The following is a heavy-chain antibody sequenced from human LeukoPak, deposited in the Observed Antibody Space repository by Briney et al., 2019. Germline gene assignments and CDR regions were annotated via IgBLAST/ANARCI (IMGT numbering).Heavy chain of an antibody. Sequence: GGSLRLSCAASGFTFSSYGMHWVRQAPGKGLEWVAVIWYDGSNKYYADSVKGRFTISRDNSKNTLYLQMNSLRAEDTAVYYCAGDQRPYYYDSSGYFDYWGQGTLVTVSS. J-gene: IGHJ4*02. CDR1: GFTFSSYG. D-gene: IGHD3-22*01. V-gene: IGHV3-33*01. CDR2: IWYDGSNK. CDR3: AGDQRPYYYDSSGYFDY.